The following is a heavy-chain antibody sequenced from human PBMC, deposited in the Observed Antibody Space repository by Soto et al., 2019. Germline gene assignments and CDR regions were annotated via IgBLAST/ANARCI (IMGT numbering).Heavy chain of an antibody. CDR2: INTDNGNT. D-gene: IGHD4-17*01. V-gene: IGHV1-3*04. CDR1: GYTFTSYA. Sequence: QVHLVQSGAELKKPGASVKVSCKASGYTFTSYAMHWVRQAPGQRLEWMGWINTDNGNTKYSQKFQGRVTITRDTSATTAYMELSSLRSEDTAVYYCARENGITVTPFDYWGQGTLVTVSS. J-gene: IGHJ4*02. CDR3: ARENGITVTPFDY.